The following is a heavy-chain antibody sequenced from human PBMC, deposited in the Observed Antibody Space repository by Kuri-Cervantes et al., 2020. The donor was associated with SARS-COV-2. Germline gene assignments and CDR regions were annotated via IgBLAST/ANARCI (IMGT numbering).Heavy chain of an antibody. V-gene: IGHV3-21*01. J-gene: IGHJ4*02. Sequence: GESLKISCAASGFTFSSYSMNWVRQAPGKGLEWVSSISSSSSYIYYADSVKGRFTISRDNAKNSLYLQTNSLRAEDTAVYYCARDLKESKGMDFDYWGQGTLVTVSS. CDR3: ARDLKESKGMDFDY. CDR2: ISSSSSYI. CDR1: GFTFSSYS. D-gene: IGHD5-24*01.